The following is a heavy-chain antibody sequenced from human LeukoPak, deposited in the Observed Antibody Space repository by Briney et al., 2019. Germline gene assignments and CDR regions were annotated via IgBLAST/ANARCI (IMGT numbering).Heavy chain of an antibody. V-gene: IGHV3-48*01. CDR2: ISSSSSTI. CDR1: GFTFSSYS. J-gene: IGHJ4*02. Sequence: GGSLRLSCAASGFTFSSYSMNWVRQAPGKGLEWVSYISSSSSTIYYADSVKGRFTISRDNSKNTLYLQMNSLRAEDTAVYYCARDSGSLRYFDWLFWYWGQGTLVTVSS. D-gene: IGHD3-9*01. CDR3: ARDSGSLRYFDWLFWY.